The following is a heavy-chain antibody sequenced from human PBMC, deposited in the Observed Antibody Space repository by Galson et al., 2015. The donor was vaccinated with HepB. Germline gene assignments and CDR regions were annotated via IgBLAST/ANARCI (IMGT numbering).Heavy chain of an antibody. CDR3: ATDSWFGPPGYDY. Sequence: SVKVSCKASGYTFTRYGISWVRQAPGQGLEWMGGFDPEDGETIYAQKFQGRVTMTEDTSTDTAYMELSSLRSEDTAVYYCATDSWFGPPGYDYWGQGTLVTVSS. V-gene: IGHV1-24*01. CDR1: GYTFTRYG. CDR2: FDPEDGET. D-gene: IGHD3-10*01. J-gene: IGHJ4*02.